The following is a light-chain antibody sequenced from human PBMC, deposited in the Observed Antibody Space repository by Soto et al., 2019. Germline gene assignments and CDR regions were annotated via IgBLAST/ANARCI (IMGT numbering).Light chain of an antibody. V-gene: IGKV1-33*01. CDR1: QDIKNY. Sequence: DIQMIQSPSSLSASVGDRVTITCQASQDIKNYLNWYQQKPGKAPKLLIYDVSNLETGVPSRFSGSGSATHFSLTISSLQPEDVATYYCQHYDHLPPLAFGGGNRVQIK. CDR3: QHYDHLPPLA. J-gene: IGKJ4*01. CDR2: DVS.